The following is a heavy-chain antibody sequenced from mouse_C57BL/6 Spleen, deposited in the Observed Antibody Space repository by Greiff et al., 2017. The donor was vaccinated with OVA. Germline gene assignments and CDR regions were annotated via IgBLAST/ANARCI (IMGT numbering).Heavy chain of an antibody. J-gene: IGHJ1*03. CDR2: IYPGDGDP. CDR1: GYAFSSSW. Sequence: QVQLQQSGPELVKPGASVKISCTASGYAFSSSWMNWVKQRPGKGLEWIGRIYPGDGDPNYNGKFQGKATLTADTSSSTAYMQLSSLTSEDSAVYFCARSSATTWYFDVWGTGTTVTVSS. CDR3: ARSSATTWYFDV. V-gene: IGHV1-82*01. D-gene: IGHD6-1*01.